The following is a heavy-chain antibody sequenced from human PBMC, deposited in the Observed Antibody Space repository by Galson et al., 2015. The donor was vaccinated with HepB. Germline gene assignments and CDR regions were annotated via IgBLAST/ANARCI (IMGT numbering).Heavy chain of an antibody. CDR3: AREWFAFSIDY. Sequence: SLRLSCAASGFTFSDHSMDWVRQAPGKGLEWVGRTRNKANSYTTEYAASVKGRFTISRDDSENSLYLQMNSLRAEDTAVYYCAREWFAFSIDYWGQGTLVTVSS. D-gene: IGHD3-22*01. CDR1: GFTFSDHS. V-gene: IGHV3-72*01. J-gene: IGHJ4*02. CDR2: TRNKANSYTT.